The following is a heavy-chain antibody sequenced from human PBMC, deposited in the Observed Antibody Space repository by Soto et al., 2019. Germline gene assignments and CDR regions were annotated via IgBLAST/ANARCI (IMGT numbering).Heavy chain of an antibody. CDR1: GGSISSYY. V-gene: IGHV4-59*01. J-gene: IGHJ4*02. CDR3: ARGNYDFLTGYYIEYFDY. Sequence: VQLQESGPVLVKPSETLSLTCTVSGGSISSYYWSWIRQPPGKGLEWIGNIYYSGSTNYNPSLRRRVTISVDTSKNQFPPKRSSVTAADTAVYYCARGNYDFLTGYYIEYFDYWGQGTLVTVSS. CDR2: IYYSGST. D-gene: IGHD3-9*01.